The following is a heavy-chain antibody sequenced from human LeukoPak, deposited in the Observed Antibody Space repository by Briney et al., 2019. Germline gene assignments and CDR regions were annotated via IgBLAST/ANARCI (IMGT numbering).Heavy chain of an antibody. CDR3: AKIPVGGYSDYDDGNFDY. Sequence: PGGSLRLSCAASGFTFSSYAMSWVRQAPGKGLEWVSAISGSGGSTYYADSVKGRFTISRDNSKNTLYLQMNSLRAEDTAVYYCAKIPVGGYSDYDDGNFDYWGQGTLVTVSS. V-gene: IGHV3-23*01. CDR2: ISGSGGST. D-gene: IGHD5-12*01. J-gene: IGHJ4*02. CDR1: GFTFSSYA.